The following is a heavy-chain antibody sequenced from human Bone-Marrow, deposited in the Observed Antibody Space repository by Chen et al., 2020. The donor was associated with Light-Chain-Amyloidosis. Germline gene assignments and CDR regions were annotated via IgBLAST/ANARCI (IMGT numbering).Heavy chain of an antibody. CDR1: GASISNYY. V-gene: IGHV4-59*01. J-gene: IGHJ4*02. D-gene: IGHD3-10*01. CDR2: VYYSGST. CDR3: ARDGRFGNFDY. Sequence: QVQLQESGPGLVKPSETLSLTCTVSGASISNYYWCWIRQPPGKGLEWIGYVYYSGSTNYNPSLKSRVTIAVDTSKNQLSLKLNSVTAADTAVYYCARDGRFGNFDYWGQGTLVTVSS.